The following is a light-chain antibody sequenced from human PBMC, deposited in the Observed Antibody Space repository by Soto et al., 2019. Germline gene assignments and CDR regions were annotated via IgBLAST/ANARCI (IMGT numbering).Light chain of an antibody. CDR2: GAS. CDR1: ESGGSN. CDR3: QQYGSSPAWT. Sequence: EMVMTQSPATLSVSPGERATLSCGASESGGSNVAWYQQRPGQAPRHLIYGASTRSTGIPARFSGSGSGTAFTLTISRLEPEDFAVYYCQQYGSSPAWTFGQGTKVDIK. J-gene: IGKJ1*01. V-gene: IGKV3-20*01.